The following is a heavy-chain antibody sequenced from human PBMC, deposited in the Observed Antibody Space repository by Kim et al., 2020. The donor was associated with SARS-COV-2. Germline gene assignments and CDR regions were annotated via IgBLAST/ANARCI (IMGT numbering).Heavy chain of an antibody. CDR1: GFTFSSYA. V-gene: IGHV3-23*01. D-gene: IGHD6-13*01. Sequence: GGSLRLSCAASGFTFSSYAMSWVRQAPGKGLEWVSAIRGSGGSTYYADSVKGRFTISRDNSKNTLYLQMNSLRAEDTAVYYCAKDLGIAAAGYYFDYWGQGTLVTVSS. J-gene: IGHJ4*02. CDR2: IRGSGGST. CDR3: AKDLGIAAAGYYFDY.